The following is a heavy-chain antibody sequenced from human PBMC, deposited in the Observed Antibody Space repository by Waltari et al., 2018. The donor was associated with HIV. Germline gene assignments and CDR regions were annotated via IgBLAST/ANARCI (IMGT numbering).Heavy chain of an antibody. V-gene: IGHV3-53*01. Sequence: EVQLVESGGGLIQPGGSLSLSCAASWFTVSSNYMSWVRPAPGKGLGWVSVIYSGGSTYYADSVKGRFTISRDNSKNTLYLQMNSLRAEDTAVYYCAREGLSGSFIEYFDLWGRGTLVTVSS. CDR1: WFTVSSNY. CDR3: AREGLSGSFIEYFDL. J-gene: IGHJ2*01. D-gene: IGHD3-10*01. CDR2: IYSGGST.